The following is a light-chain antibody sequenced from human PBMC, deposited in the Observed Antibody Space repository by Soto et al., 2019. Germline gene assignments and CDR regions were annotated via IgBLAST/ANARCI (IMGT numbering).Light chain of an antibody. CDR1: SSNIGGNT. CDR3: LVWDDSLNAFV. J-gene: IGLJ1*01. CDR2: SNN. V-gene: IGLV1-44*01. Sequence: QSVLTKPPSAYGTAGQRVTISCSGNSSNIGGNTVNWFQQLPTAAPKLLIYSNNQRPSGVPDRFSGSKSGTSASLAISGLQSEDEADYYCLVWDDSLNAFVFGPGTKVTV.